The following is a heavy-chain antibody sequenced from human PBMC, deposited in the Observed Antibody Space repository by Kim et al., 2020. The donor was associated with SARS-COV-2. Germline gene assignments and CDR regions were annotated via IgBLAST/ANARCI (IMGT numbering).Heavy chain of an antibody. CDR3: ARGGALSAEGMATIFDY. CDR2: IYYSGST. V-gene: IGHV4-39*07. CDR1: GGSISSSSYY. J-gene: IGHJ4*02. D-gene: IGHD5-12*01. Sequence: SETLSLTCTVSGGSISSSSYYWGWIRQPPGKGLEWIGSIYYSGSTYYNPSLKSRVTISVDTSKNQFSLKLSSVTAADTAVYYCARGGALSAEGMATIFDYWGQGTLVTVSS.